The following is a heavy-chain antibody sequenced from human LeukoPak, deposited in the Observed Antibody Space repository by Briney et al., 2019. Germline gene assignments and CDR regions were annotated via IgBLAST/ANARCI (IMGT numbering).Heavy chain of an antibody. CDR1: GGSFSGYY. D-gene: IGHD5-18*01. Sequence: SETLSLTCAVYGGSFSGYYWSWIRQPPGKGLEWIGEINHSGSTNYNPSLKSRVTISVDTSKNQFSLKLSPVTAADTAVYYCAISSGYSYGYNWFDPWGQGTLVTVSS. CDR3: AISSGYSYGYNWFDP. V-gene: IGHV4-34*01. CDR2: INHSGST. J-gene: IGHJ5*02.